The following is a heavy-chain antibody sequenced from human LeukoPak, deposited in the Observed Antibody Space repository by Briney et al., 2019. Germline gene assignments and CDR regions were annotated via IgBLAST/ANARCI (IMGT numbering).Heavy chain of an antibody. CDR2: ISGSGGSK. Sequence: GGSLRLSCAASGFTFSSYAMSWVRQAPGKGLEWVSGISGSGGSKNYVDSVKGRFTISRDNSKNTLYLLINGLRAEDTAIYYCAKERTAAKSPIEYWGQGTLVTVSS. CDR1: GFTFSSYA. V-gene: IGHV3-23*01. J-gene: IGHJ4*02. D-gene: IGHD6-13*01. CDR3: AKERTAAKSPIEY.